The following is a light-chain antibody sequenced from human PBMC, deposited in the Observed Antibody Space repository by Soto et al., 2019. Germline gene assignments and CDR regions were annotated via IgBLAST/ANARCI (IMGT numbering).Light chain of an antibody. V-gene: IGKV3-15*01. CDR1: QSVGSN. CDR2: GAS. Sequence: EIVMTQSPATLSVSPGERATLSCRASQSVGSNLAWYQQKPGQAPRLLIYGASTRATGIPARFSGSGSGTEFTLTIRRLQSEDFVIYFCPQYNNWPPDRTFGQGTKVEIK. CDR3: PQYNNWPPDRT. J-gene: IGKJ1*01.